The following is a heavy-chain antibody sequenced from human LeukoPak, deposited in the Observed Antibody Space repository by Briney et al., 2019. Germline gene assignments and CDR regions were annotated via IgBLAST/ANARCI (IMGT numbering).Heavy chain of an antibody. D-gene: IGHD3-22*01. V-gene: IGHV4-59*01. J-gene: IGHJ6*02. Sequence: SETLSLTCTVSGGSISSYYWSWIRQPPGKGLEWIGYIYYSGSTNYNPSLKSRVTISVDTSKNQLSLKLSSVTAADTAVYYCARDLFYDSSGYYRLDYGMDVWGQGTTVTVSS. CDR2: IYYSGST. CDR3: ARDLFYDSSGYYRLDYGMDV. CDR1: GGSISSYY.